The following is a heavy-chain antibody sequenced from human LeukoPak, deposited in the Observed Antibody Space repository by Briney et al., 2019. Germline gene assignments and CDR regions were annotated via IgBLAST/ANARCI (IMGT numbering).Heavy chain of an antibody. CDR1: GGSISSGDYY. Sequence: KPSQTLSLTCTVSGGSISSGDYYWSWIRQPPGKGLEWIGYIYHSGSTYYNPSLKSRVTISVDTSKNQFSLKLSSVTAADTAVYYCARLAVSSGWFPNPTIDYWGQGTLVTVSS. J-gene: IGHJ4*02. V-gene: IGHV4-30-4*01. D-gene: IGHD6-19*01. CDR2: IYHSGST. CDR3: ARLAVSSGWFPNPTIDY.